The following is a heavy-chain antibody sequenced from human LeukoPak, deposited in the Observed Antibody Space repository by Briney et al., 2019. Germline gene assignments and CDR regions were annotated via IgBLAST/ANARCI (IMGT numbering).Heavy chain of an antibody. CDR1: GGSFSGYY. D-gene: IGHD2-2*01. CDR2: INHSGSI. V-gene: IGHV4-34*01. J-gene: IGHJ6*03. Sequence: SETLSLTCAVYGGSFSGYYWSWIRQPPGKGLEWIGEINHSGSINYNPSLKSRVTISVDTSKNQFSLKLSSVTAADTAVYYCARHDIVVVPAARRYYYYMDVWGKGTTVTVSS. CDR3: ARHDIVVVPAARRYYYYMDV.